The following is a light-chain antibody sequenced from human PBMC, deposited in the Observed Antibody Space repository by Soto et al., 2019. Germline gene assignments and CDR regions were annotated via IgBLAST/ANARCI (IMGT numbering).Light chain of an antibody. V-gene: IGKV3-11*01. CDR1: QSVSSY. Sequence: IVLTQSPATLSLSPGERATLSCRASQSVSSYLAWYQQKPGQAPRLLIYDASNRATGIPARFSGSGSGTDFTLTISSLEPEDFAVYYCQQRSNWLITFGQGTRLE. CDR2: DAS. CDR3: QQRSNWLIT. J-gene: IGKJ5*01.